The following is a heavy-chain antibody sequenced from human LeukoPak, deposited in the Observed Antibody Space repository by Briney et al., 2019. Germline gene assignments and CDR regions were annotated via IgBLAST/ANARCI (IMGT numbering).Heavy chain of an antibody. CDR3: ARDSLYYDSSGSYYYYGMDV. CDR2: IKQDGSEK. CDR1: GFTFSSYW. J-gene: IGHJ6*02. Sequence: GGSLRLSCTASGFTFSSYWMSWVRQAPGKGLEWVANIKQDGSEKYYVDSVKGRFTISRDNAKNSLYLQMNSLRAEDTAVYYCARDSLYYDSSGSYYYYGMDVWGQGTTVTVSS. D-gene: IGHD3-22*01. V-gene: IGHV3-7*01.